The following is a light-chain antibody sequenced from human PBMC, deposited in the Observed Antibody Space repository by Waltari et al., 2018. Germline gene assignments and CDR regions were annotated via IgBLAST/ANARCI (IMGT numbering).Light chain of an antibody. CDR1: QSFSSN. J-gene: IGKJ1*01. V-gene: IGKV3-15*01. Sequence: EIVMTQSPATLSVSPGERATLSCRASQSFSSNLAWYQQKPGQAPRLLIYGAYTRATGIPARFSGSGSGTEFTLTISSLQSEDFAVYYCQQYNNWPPWTFGQGTKVEIK. CDR2: GAY. CDR3: QQYNNWPPWT.